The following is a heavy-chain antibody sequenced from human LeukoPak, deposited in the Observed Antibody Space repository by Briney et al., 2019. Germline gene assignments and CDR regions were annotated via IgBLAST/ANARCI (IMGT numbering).Heavy chain of an antibody. CDR1: GYSFTSYW. CDR2: IYPGDSDT. D-gene: IGHD2-2*01. V-gene: IGHV5-51*01. Sequence: HGESLKISCKGSGYSFTSYWIGWVRQMPGKGLEWMGIIYPGDSDTRYRPSFQGQVTISADKSISTAYLQWGSLKASDTAMYYCARRKISKELDYWGQGTLVTVSS. J-gene: IGHJ4*02. CDR3: ARRKISKELDY.